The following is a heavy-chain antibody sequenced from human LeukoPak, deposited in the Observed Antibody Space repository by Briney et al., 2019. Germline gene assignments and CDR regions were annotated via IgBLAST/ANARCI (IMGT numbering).Heavy chain of an antibody. D-gene: IGHD3-22*01. CDR3: SSVWSITLIVVADYFDY. CDR2: INPNSGGT. V-gene: IGHV1-2*02. Sequence: RASLTVSCTASGYTFTDYFMHWVRQAPGQGLEWLWWINPNSGGTNYAHKFHGRVTMTRDTSINNAYMEMSRLKADDTAVDYCSSVWSITLIVVADYFDYWGQGNLVTVSS. CDR1: GYTFTDYF. J-gene: IGHJ4*02.